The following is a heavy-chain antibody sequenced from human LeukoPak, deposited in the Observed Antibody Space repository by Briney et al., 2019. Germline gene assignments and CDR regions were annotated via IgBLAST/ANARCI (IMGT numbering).Heavy chain of an antibody. Sequence: PGGSLRLSCAASGFTFDDYGMSWVRHAPGKGLEWVSGINWNGGSTGYADSVKGRFTISRDNAKNSLYLQMNSLRAEDTALYYCARGRPPDQYDAFDIWGQGTMVTVSS. CDR2: INWNGGST. V-gene: IGHV3-20*04. CDR1: GFTFDDYG. J-gene: IGHJ3*02. D-gene: IGHD1-14*01. CDR3: ARGRPPDQYDAFDI.